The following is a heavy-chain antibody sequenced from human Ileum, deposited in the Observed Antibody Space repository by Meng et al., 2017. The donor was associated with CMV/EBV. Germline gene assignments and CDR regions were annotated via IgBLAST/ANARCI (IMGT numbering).Heavy chain of an antibody. CDR2: IHISGAT. CDR3: AREMSRTGFFDY. CDR1: GGSIGSGDYY. J-gene: IGHJ4*02. D-gene: IGHD1-1*01. Sequence: QVQLLESGPGLVEPSETLSLTCTVSGGSIGSGDYYWSWIRQPAGKGLEWIGRIHISGATNYNPSLKSRVTMSVDTSKNQFSLKVRSVTAADTAVYYCAREMSRTGFFDYWGQGNLVTVSS. V-gene: IGHV4-61*02.